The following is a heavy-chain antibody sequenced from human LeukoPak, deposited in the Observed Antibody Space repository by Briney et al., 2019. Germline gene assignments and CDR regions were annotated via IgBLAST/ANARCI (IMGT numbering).Heavy chain of an antibody. CDR1: GFTFSNYW. V-gene: IGHV3-7*01. CDR2: IKRDGSDK. D-gene: IGHD6-19*01. J-gene: IGHJ4*02. CDR3: ASEVAGTLY. Sequence: TGESLRLSCAGTGFTFSNYWMTWVRQAPGKGLEWVANIKRDGSDKYYVDSVKGRFTISRDNAKNSLYLQMSSLRAEDTAVYYCASEVAGTLYWGQGTLVTVSS.